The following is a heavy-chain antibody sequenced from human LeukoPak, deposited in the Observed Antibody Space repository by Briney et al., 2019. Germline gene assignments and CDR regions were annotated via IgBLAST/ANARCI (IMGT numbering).Heavy chain of an antibody. J-gene: IGHJ4*02. CDR3: ARAYKASPLHNAIDS. CDR1: GGSFSGYF. V-gene: IGHV4-34*01. CDR2: TDHSGTT. Sequence: SETLSLTCAVYGGSFSGYFWSWIRQTPGKGLEWIGETDHSGTTNYNPSLKSRVIISPDTSKSQFSLKVNSVTAADTAVYYCARAYKASPLHNAIDSWGQGTLATVSS. D-gene: IGHD1-14*01.